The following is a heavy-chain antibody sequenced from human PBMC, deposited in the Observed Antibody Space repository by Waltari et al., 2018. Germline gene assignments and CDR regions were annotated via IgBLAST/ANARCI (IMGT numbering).Heavy chain of an antibody. J-gene: IGHJ4*02. V-gene: IGHV4-38-2*01. CDR2: IYHSGST. CDR1: GYSLSSGYY. Sequence: QVQLQESGPGLVKPSETLSLTCAVSGYSLSSGYYWGGIRQPPGKGLEWIGSIYHSGSTYYNPSLKSRVTISVDTSKNQFSLKLSSVTAADTAVYYCASLWYNWAFDYWGQGTLVTVSS. CDR3: ASLWYNWAFDY. D-gene: IGHD1-1*01.